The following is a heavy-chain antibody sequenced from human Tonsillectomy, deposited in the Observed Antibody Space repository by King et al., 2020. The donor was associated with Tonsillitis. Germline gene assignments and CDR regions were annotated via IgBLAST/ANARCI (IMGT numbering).Heavy chain of an antibody. CDR1: GGSISSYY. V-gene: IGHV4-59*01. Sequence: QLQESGPGLVKPSETLSLTCTVSGGSISSYYWSWIRQPPGKGLEWIGYIYYSGSTNYNPSLKSRVTISVDTSKNQFSLKLSSVTATDTAVDYWARAHSGKYPGWFDPWGQGTLVTVSS. CDR3: ARAHSGKYPGWFDP. D-gene: IGHD1-26*01. CDR2: IYYSGST. J-gene: IGHJ5*02.